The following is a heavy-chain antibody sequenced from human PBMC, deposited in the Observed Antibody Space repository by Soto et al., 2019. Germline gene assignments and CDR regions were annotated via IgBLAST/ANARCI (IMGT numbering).Heavy chain of an antibody. Sequence: GASVKVSCKASGGTFSSYAISWVRQAPGQGLEWMGGIIPIFGTANYAQKFQGRVTITADEFTSTAYMELSSLRSEDTAVYYCARSSSDVSYYYYYGMDVWGQGTTVTVSS. CDR2: IIPIFGTA. CDR1: GGTFSSYA. CDR3: ARSSSDVSYYYYYGMDV. J-gene: IGHJ6*02. D-gene: IGHD3-10*01. V-gene: IGHV1-69*13.